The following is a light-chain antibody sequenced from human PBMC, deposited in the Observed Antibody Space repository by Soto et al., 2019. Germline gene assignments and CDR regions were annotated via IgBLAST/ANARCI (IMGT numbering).Light chain of an antibody. CDR2: AAS. J-gene: IGKJ5*01. Sequence: DIQMTQSPSSLSASVGDRVTITCRASQSIANYLNWYQQKPGKAPKLLIYAASTLQSGVPSKFSGSGFGTDFTLTNSSLQTEDFATYYCQQNYSPPPITFGQGTRLEIK. CDR1: QSIANY. CDR3: QQNYSPPPIT. V-gene: IGKV1-39*01.